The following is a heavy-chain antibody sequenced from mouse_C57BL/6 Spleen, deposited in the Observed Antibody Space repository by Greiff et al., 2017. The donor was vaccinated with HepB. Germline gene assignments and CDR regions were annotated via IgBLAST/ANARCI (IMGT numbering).Heavy chain of an antibody. D-gene: IGHD2-4*01. CDR2: IWSGGST. Sequence: QVQLKESGPGLVQPSQSLSITCTVSGFSLTSYGVHWVRQSPGKGLEWLGVIWSGGSTDYNAAFISRLSISKDNSNSQVFFKMNSLQADDTAIYYCALQIMITNGMAMDYWGQGTSVTVSS. J-gene: IGHJ4*01. CDR3: ALQIMITNGMAMDY. V-gene: IGHV2-2*01. CDR1: GFSLTSYG.